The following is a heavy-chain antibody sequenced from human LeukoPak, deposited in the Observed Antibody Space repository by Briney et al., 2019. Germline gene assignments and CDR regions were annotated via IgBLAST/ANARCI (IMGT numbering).Heavy chain of an antibody. Sequence: SETLSLTCTVSGGSISSYYWSWIRQPPGKGLEWIGYIYYSGSTNYNPSLKSRVTISVDTSKNQFSLKLSSVTAADTAVYYCARVRIVGATTGSFDYWGQGTLVTVSS. V-gene: IGHV4-59*01. CDR1: GGSISSYY. CDR3: ARVRIVGATTGSFDY. D-gene: IGHD1-26*01. CDR2: IYYSGST. J-gene: IGHJ4*02.